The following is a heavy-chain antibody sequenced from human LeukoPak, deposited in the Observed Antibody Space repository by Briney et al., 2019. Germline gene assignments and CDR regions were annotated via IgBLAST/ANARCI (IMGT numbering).Heavy chain of an antibody. V-gene: IGHV1-46*01. CDR1: GYTFTSYG. D-gene: IGHD2/OR15-2a*01. CDR2: ISPTGGTT. Sequence: PGASVKVSCKASGYTFTSYGISWVRQPPGQGLEWMRMISPTGGTTRFSQKYQGRITMTRDMSTSTVYMDLSSLRSEDTAVYYCAREMRSSKALDYWGQGTLVTVSS. J-gene: IGHJ4*02. CDR3: AREMRSSKALDY.